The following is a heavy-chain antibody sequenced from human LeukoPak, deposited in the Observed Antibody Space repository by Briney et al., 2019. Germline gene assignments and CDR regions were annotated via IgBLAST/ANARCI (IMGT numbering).Heavy chain of an antibody. CDR1: GFTFSSYS. V-gene: IGHV3-21*01. CDR2: ISSSSSYI. CDR3: ARVYLNYDFWSGYYTGANYMDV. J-gene: IGHJ6*03. Sequence: GGSLRFSCAASGFTFSSYSMNWVRQARGKGLEWVSSISSSSSYIYYADSVKGRFTISRDNAKNSLYLQMNSLRAEDTAVYYCARVYLNYDFWSGYYTGANYMDVWGKGTTVTVSS. D-gene: IGHD3-3*01.